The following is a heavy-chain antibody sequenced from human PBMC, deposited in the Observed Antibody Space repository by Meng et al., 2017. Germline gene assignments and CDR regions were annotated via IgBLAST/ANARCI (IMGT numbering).Heavy chain of an antibody. CDR3: ASPQWWSGSYYGPSDAFDI. CDR1: VGTLRSIT. V-gene: IGHV1-69*02. D-gene: IGHD1-26*01. CDR2: IIPILGIA. Sequence: QGQRVQSGAGVQMPGSSVKGPGKASVGTLRSITISLVGPAPGQGLEWMGRIIPILGIANYAQKFQGRVTITADKSTSTAYMELSSLRSEDTAVYYCASPQWWSGSYYGPSDAFDIWGQGTMVTVSS. J-gene: IGHJ3*02.